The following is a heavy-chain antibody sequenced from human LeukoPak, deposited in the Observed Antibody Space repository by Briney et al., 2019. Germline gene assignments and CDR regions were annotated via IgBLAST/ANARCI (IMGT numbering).Heavy chain of an antibody. D-gene: IGHD5-18*01. CDR3: AIVLDTQLFS. Sequence: GGSLRLSCAASRFTSSSYWMHWVRQAPGKGLVWVSRIKSDGSTTTYADSVKGRFTISRDNAKNTLYLQMNSLRAEDTAVYYWAIVLDTQLFSWGQGALVTVSS. CDR2: IKSDGSTT. J-gene: IGHJ4*02. V-gene: IGHV3-74*01. CDR1: RFTSSSYW.